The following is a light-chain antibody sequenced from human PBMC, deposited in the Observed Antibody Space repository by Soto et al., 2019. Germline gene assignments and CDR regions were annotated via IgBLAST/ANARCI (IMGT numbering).Light chain of an antibody. J-gene: IGKJ5*01. CDR2: GAS. CDR1: QSVSSN. CDR3: QQRSNWPPFT. Sequence: ENVITQSPATLAVSPGERAILSCGASQSVSSNLAWYQQKPGQAPRLLIYGASSRATGIPDRFSGSGSGTDFTLTISRLEPEDFAVYYCQQRSNWPPFTFGQGTRLEI. V-gene: IGKV3D-20*02.